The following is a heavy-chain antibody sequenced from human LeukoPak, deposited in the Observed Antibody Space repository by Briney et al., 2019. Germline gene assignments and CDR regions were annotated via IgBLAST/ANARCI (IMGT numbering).Heavy chain of an antibody. Sequence: PSETLSLTCTVSGGSISSYYWSWIRQPPGKGLEWIGYIYYSGSTYYNPSLRSRVTISVDTSKNQFSLKLSSVTAADTAVYYCARLNYYMDVWGKGTTVTVSS. J-gene: IGHJ6*03. CDR2: IYYSGST. CDR3: ARLNYYMDV. CDR1: GGSISSYY. V-gene: IGHV4-59*12.